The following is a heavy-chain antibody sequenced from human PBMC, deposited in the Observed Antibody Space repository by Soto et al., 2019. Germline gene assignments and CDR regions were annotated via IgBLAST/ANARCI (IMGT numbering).Heavy chain of an antibody. CDR2: VNWNGGST. CDR1: GFTFDDYG. CDR3: VRGASLNFDY. D-gene: IGHD1-26*01. J-gene: IGHJ4*02. V-gene: IGHV3-20*04. Sequence: EVQLVESGGGVLRPGGSLRLSCAASGFTFDDYGMSWARQAPGKGLEWVSGVNWNGGSTGYADSVKGRFTITRDNAKNSLYLQMNSLRAEDTAFYYCVRGASLNFDYWGQGTLVTVSS.